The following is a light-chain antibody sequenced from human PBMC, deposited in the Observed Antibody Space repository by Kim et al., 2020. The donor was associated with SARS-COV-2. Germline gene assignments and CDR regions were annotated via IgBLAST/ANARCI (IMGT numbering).Light chain of an antibody. CDR1: QGISNY. Sequence: DIQMTQSPSSLSASVGDSVTITCRASQGISNYLAWYQQKPGKVPKLLIYAASTLQSGVPSRFSGSGSGTDFTLTISSLQPEDVATYNWHTYNSALHSTFGPGTKVDIK. J-gene: IGKJ3*01. CDR2: AAS. CDR3: HTYNSALHST. V-gene: IGKV1-27*01.